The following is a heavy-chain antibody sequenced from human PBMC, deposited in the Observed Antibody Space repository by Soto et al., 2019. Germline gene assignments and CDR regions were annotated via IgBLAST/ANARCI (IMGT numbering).Heavy chain of an antibody. CDR2: IWYDGSNK. J-gene: IGHJ6*02. D-gene: IGHD6-19*01. Sequence: QVQLVESGGGVVQPGRSLRLSCAASGFTFSSYGMHWVRQAPGKGLEWVAVIWYDGSNKYYADSVKGRFTISRDNSKNTLYLQMNSLRAEDTAVYYCARDAGSSGRHYYGMDVWGQGTTVTVSS. CDR3: ARDAGSSGRHYYGMDV. V-gene: IGHV3-33*01. CDR1: GFTFSSYG.